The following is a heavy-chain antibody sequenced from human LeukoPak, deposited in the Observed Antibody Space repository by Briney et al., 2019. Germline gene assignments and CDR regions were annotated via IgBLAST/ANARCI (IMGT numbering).Heavy chain of an antibody. Sequence: ASVTVSCKASGYTFTHSFMHWVRQAPGQGLEWMGWINTDSGATKYAQKFQGRVTVTRDMSISTAFMELSSLRSDDTAVYYCARGPIWPNCYIDYWGQGTLVTVSS. CDR3: ARGPIWPNCYIDY. J-gene: IGHJ4*02. CDR1: GYTFTHSF. CDR2: INTDSGAT. D-gene: IGHD2-15*01. V-gene: IGHV1-2*02.